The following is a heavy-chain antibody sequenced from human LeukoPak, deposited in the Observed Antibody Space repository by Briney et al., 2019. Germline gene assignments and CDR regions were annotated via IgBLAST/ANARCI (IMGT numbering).Heavy chain of an antibody. Sequence: PGGSLRLSCAASGFTFSSYAMSWVRQAPGKGLEWVSAISGSGGSTYYADSVKGRFTISRDNSKNTLYLQMNSLRAEDTAVYYCAKAVFGGVIVNWVHWFDPWGQGTLVTVSS. J-gene: IGHJ5*02. CDR2: ISGSGGST. CDR3: AKAVFGGVIVNWVHWFDP. CDR1: GFTFSSYA. V-gene: IGHV3-23*01. D-gene: IGHD3-16*02.